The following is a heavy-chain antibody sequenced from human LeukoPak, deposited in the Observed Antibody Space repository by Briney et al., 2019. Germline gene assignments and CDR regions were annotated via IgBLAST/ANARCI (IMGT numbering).Heavy chain of an antibody. Sequence: GGSLRLSCAASGFTFSGYSMNWVRQAPGKGLEWVSSISSSSSYIDYADSVEGRFTISRDNAKNSLYLQMNSLRAEDTAVYYCASMGDWYYDIFTGYYSPGQVDYWGQGTLVTVSS. CDR3: ASMGDWYYDIFTGYYSPGQVDY. V-gene: IGHV3-21*01. CDR2: ISSSSSYI. D-gene: IGHD3-9*01. J-gene: IGHJ4*02. CDR1: GFTFSGYS.